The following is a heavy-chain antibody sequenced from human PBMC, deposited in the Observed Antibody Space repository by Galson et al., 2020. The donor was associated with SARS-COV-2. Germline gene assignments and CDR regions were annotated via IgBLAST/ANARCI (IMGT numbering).Heavy chain of an antibody. D-gene: IGHD1-26*01. CDR2: ISSSSDYI. Sequence: GGSLRLTCAVSGFTISLYSMNWVRQAPGKGLERVSAISSSSDYIYSADSAKGRVTISRDNAKNLLYPEMNSLRAEETGVFYCARDASWAMFGMDVWGQGTTVTVSS. CDR1: GFTISLYS. CDR3: ARDASWAMFGMDV. V-gene: IGHV3-21*01. J-gene: IGHJ6*02.